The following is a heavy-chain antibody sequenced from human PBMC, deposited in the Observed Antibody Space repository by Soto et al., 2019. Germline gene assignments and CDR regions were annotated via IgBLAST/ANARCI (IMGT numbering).Heavy chain of an antibody. V-gene: IGHV1-2*02. J-gene: IGHJ5*01. CDR3: ARKSLYGSGSSFDF. D-gene: IGHD3-10*01. CDR2: INPNTGDT. CDR1: GYTFTDYY. Sequence: QVQLVQSGAEVKKPGASVRVSCKASGYTFTDYYMHWVRQAPGQGLEWMAWINPNTGDTKYDQKFQGRVTMTRDTSNRILCMELSRLRSDDTAIYYCARKSLYGSGSSFDFWGQGTLVTVSS.